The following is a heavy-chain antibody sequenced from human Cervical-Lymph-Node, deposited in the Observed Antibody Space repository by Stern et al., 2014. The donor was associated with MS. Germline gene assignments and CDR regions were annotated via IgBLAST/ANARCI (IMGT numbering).Heavy chain of an antibody. CDR2: IIPIFGTK. D-gene: IGHD6-19*01. CDR3: ARRLGYSSGWYAFES. J-gene: IGHJ3*01. CDR1: RGNFDSFV. Sequence: QVQLVQSGAELKRPGSSVKVSCRASRGNFDSFVIIWVRQAPGQGLEWRGGIIPIFGTKHYAQKFQGRVTFTVDESTTTAFMELSSLGSEDTAVYYCARRLGYSSGWYAFESWGQGTRVTVSS. V-gene: IGHV1-69*01.